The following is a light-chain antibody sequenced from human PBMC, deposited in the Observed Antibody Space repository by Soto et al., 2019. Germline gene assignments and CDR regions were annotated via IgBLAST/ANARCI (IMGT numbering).Light chain of an antibody. CDR1: QSIRNY. J-gene: IGKJ4*01. Sequence: DIQMTQSPSSLSASVGDRFTITCRASQSIRNYLNWYQQRPGKAPKLLXYAASSLQSGVPSRFSGGGSGTDFTLTISRLEPEDFEVYYCQQFSSYPLTFGGGTKVDIK. V-gene: IGKV1-39*01. CDR3: QQFSSYPLT. CDR2: AAS.